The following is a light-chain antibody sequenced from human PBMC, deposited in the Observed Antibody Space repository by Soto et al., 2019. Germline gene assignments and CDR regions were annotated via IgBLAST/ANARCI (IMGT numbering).Light chain of an antibody. Sequence: ESVVIHARRTLYMYPGERATRSCRASQSIGSYLAWYQQRPGQPPRLLIYDASNRATGIPDRFSGSGSGTDFTLTITRLEPEDFAVYYCPQYGSSGTFGQGTKVDI. CDR2: DAS. J-gene: IGKJ1*01. CDR3: PQYGSSGT. V-gene: IGKV3-20*01. CDR1: QSIGSY.